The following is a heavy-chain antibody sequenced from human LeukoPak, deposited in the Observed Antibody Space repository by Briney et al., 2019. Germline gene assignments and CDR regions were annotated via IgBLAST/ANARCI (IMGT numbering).Heavy chain of an antibody. J-gene: IGHJ4*02. CDR2: IQSKIDGGPS. V-gene: IGHV3-15*01. CDR1: GFTFSDAW. CDR3: TTDRGALTN. Sequence: GGPLRLSCAASGFTFSDAWMSWVRQAPGKGLEWVGRIQSKIDGGPSDYAAPVKGRFTISRDDSKNTLYLQMNSLKTEDSAVYYCTTDRGALTNWGQRTLVTVSS. D-gene: IGHD3-10*01.